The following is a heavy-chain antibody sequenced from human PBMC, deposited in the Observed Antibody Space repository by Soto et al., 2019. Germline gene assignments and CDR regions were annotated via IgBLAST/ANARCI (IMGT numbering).Heavy chain of an antibody. CDR3: ARIAGSYRYYFDS. Sequence: QVQLQESGPGLVKPSETLSLTCTVSGGSISSYYWSWIRQPPGKGLEWIGYIYYSGSTNYNPSLRSRVTISVDTSKNQFSLMLSSVTAADTAVYYCARIAGSYRYYFDSWGQGNLVTVYS. CDR2: IYYSGST. V-gene: IGHV4-59*01. CDR1: GGSISSYY. J-gene: IGHJ4*02. D-gene: IGHD1-26*01.